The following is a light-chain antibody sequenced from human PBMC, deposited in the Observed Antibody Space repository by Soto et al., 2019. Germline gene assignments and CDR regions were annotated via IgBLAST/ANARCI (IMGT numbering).Light chain of an antibody. J-gene: IGKJ1*01. CDR2: GAS. V-gene: IGKV3-20*01. CDR3: QQYGNSPWT. CDR1: QSVSSSY. Sequence: EIVLTQSPGTLSLSPGERATLSCRASQSVSSSYLAWYQQKPGQAPRLLIYGASSRATGIPDRFSGSGSGTDFTLTISRPEPEDFAVYYCQQYGNSPWTFGQGTKVEIK.